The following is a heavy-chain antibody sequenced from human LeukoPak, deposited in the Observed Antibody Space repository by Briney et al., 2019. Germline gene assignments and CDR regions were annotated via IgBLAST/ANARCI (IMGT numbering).Heavy chain of an antibody. J-gene: IGHJ5*02. CDR1: GGTFSSYA. D-gene: IGHD1/OR15-1a*01. CDR2: INPNSGGT. V-gene: IGHV1-2*02. Sequence: ASVKVSCKASGGTFSSYAISWVRQAPGQGLEWMGWINPNSGGTNYAQKFQGRVTMTRDTSISTAYMELSRLRSDDTAVYYCARDSHHITGTRDPDFDPWGQGTLVTVSS. CDR3: ARDSHHITGTRDPDFDP.